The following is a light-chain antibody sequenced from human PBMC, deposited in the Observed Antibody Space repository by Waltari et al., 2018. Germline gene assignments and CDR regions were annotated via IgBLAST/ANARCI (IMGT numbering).Light chain of an antibody. CDR1: SSDIGSTY. CDR3: AAWDDTLSGPGV. V-gene: IGLV1-47*01. CDR2: NIN. Sequence: QSVLTQPPSASGTPGQRVTISCSGSSSDIGSTYVNWFQQLPGMAPQLLIYNINQRPSGVPVRFSGSKSGTSASLAISWLRTEDEADDCAAWDDTLSGPGVFGGGANLAVL. J-gene: IGLJ3*02.